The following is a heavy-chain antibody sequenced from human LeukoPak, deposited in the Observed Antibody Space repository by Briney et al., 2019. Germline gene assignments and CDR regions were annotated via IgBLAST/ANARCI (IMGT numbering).Heavy chain of an antibody. CDR2: ISGSGGST. V-gene: IGHV3-23*01. J-gene: IGHJ4*02. D-gene: IGHD2-15*01. CDR1: GFTFSSYS. CDR3: AKDLTWGYCSGGSCYTDY. Sequence: GGSLRLSCAASGFTFSSYSMNWVRQAPGKGLEWVSAISGSGGSTYYADSVKGRFTISRDNSKNTLYLQMNSLRAEDTAVYYCAKDLTWGYCSGGSCYTDYWGQGTLVTVSS.